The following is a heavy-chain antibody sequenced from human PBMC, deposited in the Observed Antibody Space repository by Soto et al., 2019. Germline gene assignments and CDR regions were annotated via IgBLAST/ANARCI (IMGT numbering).Heavy chain of an antibody. Sequence: PGESLKISCKGSGYSFTSYWIGWVRQMPGKGLEWMGIIYPGDSDTRYSPSFQGQVTISADKSISTAYLQWSSLKASDTAMYYCARDSGSYHFYYYYGMDVWSQGTTVTVSS. V-gene: IGHV5-51*01. CDR2: IYPGDSDT. J-gene: IGHJ6*02. CDR3: ARDSGSYHFYYYYGMDV. CDR1: GYSFTSYW. D-gene: IGHD1-26*01.